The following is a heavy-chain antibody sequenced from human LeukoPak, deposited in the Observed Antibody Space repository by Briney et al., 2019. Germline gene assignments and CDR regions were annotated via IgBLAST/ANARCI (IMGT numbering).Heavy chain of an antibody. D-gene: IGHD6-19*01. V-gene: IGHV5-51*01. CDR1: GYSFTSYW. CDR2: IYPGDSAT. Sequence: GESLKISCKGSGYSFTSYWIGWVRQMPGKGLEWMGIIYPGDSATRYSPSFQGQVTISADKSISTAYLQWSSLKASDTAMYYCARPRAVAGTHYGMDVWGQGTTVTVSS. J-gene: IGHJ6*02. CDR3: ARPRAVAGTHYGMDV.